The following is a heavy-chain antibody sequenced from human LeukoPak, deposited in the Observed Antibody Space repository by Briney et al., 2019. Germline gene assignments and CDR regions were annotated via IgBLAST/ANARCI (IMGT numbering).Heavy chain of an antibody. CDR1: GGSFSGYY. Sequence: PSETLSLTCAVYGGSFSGYYWSWIRQPPGKGLEWIEEINHSGSTNYNPSLKSRVTISVDTSKNQFSLKLSSVTAADTAVYYCARTAHYYDILTGYSTYYFDYWGQGTLVTVSS. J-gene: IGHJ4*02. V-gene: IGHV4-34*01. D-gene: IGHD3-9*01. CDR2: INHSGST. CDR3: ARTAHYYDILTGYSTYYFDY.